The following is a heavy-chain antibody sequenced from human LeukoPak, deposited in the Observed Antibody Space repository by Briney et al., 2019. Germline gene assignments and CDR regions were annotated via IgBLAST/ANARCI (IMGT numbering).Heavy chain of an antibody. CDR2: IYPGDSDT. Sequence: GESLKISCKSSGDSFTFYWIGWVRQMPGKGLDWMGIIYPGDSDTRYSPSFQGQVTISADKSISTAYLQWSSLKASDSAMYYCARVRAVGALDDAFDIWGQGTMVTVSS. J-gene: IGHJ3*02. CDR1: GDSFTFYW. V-gene: IGHV5-51*01. CDR3: ARVRAVGALDDAFDI. D-gene: IGHD1-26*01.